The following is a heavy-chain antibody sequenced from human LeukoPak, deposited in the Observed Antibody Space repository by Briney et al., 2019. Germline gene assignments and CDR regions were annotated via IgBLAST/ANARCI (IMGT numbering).Heavy chain of an antibody. CDR3: ARKRVYYGRLGAFDI. CDR2: IYYSGST. V-gene: IGHV4-59*08. Sequence: MPSETLSLTCTVSGGSISSYYWSWIRQPPGKGLEWIGYIYYSGSTNYNPSLKSRVTISVDTSKNQFSLKLSSVTAADTAVYYCARKRVYYGRLGAFDIWGQGTMVTVSS. J-gene: IGHJ3*02. CDR1: GGSISSYY. D-gene: IGHD3-10*01.